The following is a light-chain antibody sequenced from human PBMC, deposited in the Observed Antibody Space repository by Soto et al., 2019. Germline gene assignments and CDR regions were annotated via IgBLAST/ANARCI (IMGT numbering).Light chain of an antibody. Sequence: QSALTQPASVSGSPGQSITISCTGTSSDVGGYNYVSWYQQHPGKAPKLMIYDVSNRPSGVSNRVSGSKSGNTASLTISGLQAEDEADYYCSSYTSSSTRVFGGGTKLTGL. CDR1: SSDVGGYNY. V-gene: IGLV2-14*01. J-gene: IGLJ2*01. CDR2: DVS. CDR3: SSYTSSSTRV.